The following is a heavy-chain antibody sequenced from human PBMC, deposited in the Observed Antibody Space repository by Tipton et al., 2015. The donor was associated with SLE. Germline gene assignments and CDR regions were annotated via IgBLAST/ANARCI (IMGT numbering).Heavy chain of an antibody. CDR1: GGSFSGYY. CDR3: ARGIAAFPYY. D-gene: IGHD6-13*01. CDR2: IDHSGST. V-gene: IGHV4-34*01. Sequence: TLSLTCAVYGGSFSGYYWSWIRQPPGKGLEWIGEIDHSGSTNYNPPLKSRVTISVDTSKNQFSLKLSSVTAADTAVYYCARGIAAFPYYWGQGTLVTVSS. J-gene: IGHJ4*02.